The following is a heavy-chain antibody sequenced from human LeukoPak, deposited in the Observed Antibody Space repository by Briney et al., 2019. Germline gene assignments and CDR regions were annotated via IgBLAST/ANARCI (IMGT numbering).Heavy chain of an antibody. J-gene: IGHJ5*02. CDR3: ASIAAAGTEGWFDP. CDR2: ISAYNGNT. CDR1: GYTFTSYG. V-gene: IGHV1-18*01. D-gene: IGHD6-13*01. Sequence: ASVKVSCKASGYTFTSYGISWVRQAPGQGLEWMGWISAYNGNTNYAQKLQGRVTMTTDTSTSTAYMELRSLRSDDTAVYYCASIAAAGTEGWFDPWGQGTLVTVSS.